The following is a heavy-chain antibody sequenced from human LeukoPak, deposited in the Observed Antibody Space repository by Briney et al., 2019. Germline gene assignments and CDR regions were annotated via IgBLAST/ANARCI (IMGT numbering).Heavy chain of an antibody. CDR1: GGSISSGSYY. CDR2: IYTSGTT. D-gene: IGHD3-10*01. Sequence: SQTLSLTCTVSGGSISSGSYYWSWIRQPAGKGLEWIGRIYTSGTTNYNPSLKSRVTMSIDTSKNQFSLKLSSVTAADTAIYYCARDAKYYYGSRTYFFFEYWGQGTLLTVSS. CDR3: ARDAKYYYGSRTYFFFEY. J-gene: IGHJ4*02. V-gene: IGHV4-61*02.